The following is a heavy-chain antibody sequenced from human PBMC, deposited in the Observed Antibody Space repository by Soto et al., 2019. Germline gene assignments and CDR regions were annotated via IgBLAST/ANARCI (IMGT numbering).Heavy chain of an antibody. D-gene: IGHD3-9*01. Sequence: QVQLVQSGAEVKKPGASVKVSCKASGYTFTSYAMHWVRQAPGQRREWMGWINACNGNTKYSKKFQGRVTTTRDTYTSIAYMDLSSIRYEETAVYYCAIALRYFDWLLKDFYYSDMDVWRQVSTVTVSS. CDR3: AIALRYFDWLLKDFYYSDMDV. CDR1: GYTFTSYA. J-gene: IGHJ6*02. V-gene: IGHV1-3*01. CDR2: INACNGNT.